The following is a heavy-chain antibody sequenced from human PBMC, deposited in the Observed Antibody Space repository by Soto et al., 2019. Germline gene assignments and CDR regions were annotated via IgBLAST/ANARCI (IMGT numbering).Heavy chain of an antibody. V-gene: IGHV3-7*03. Sequence: GSLRLSCAASGFSFSTYWMYWVRQAPGKGLEWVANTDTDGSRKNYVDSVKGRFIISRDNAKNSLFLQMNSLRADDTAVYYCGSVTLDGFYANGVDVWCQGTPVTVSS. D-gene: IGHD2-21*02. CDR3: GSVTLDGFYANGVDV. CDR2: TDTDGSRK. CDR1: GFSFSTYW. J-gene: IGHJ6*02.